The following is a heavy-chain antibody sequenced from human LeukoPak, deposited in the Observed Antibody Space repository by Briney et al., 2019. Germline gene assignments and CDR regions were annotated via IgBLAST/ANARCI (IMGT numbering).Heavy chain of an antibody. J-gene: IGHJ4*02. V-gene: IGHV3-7*01. Sequence: PGGSLRLSCAASGFTFSSYWMSWVRQAPGKGLEWVANIKQDGSEKYYVDSVKGRFTISRDNAKNSLYLQMNSLRAEDTAVYYCARDDIVGATREASFDYWGQGTLVTVSS. CDR1: GFTFSSYW. CDR2: IKQDGSEK. CDR3: ARDDIVGATREASFDY. D-gene: IGHD1-26*01.